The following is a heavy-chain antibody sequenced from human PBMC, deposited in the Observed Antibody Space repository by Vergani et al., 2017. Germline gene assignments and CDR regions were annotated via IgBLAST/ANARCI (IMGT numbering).Heavy chain of an antibody. D-gene: IGHD6-13*01. V-gene: IGHV1-2*02. CDR3: ARDSSSFVLKLLRMTNYFDY. CDR2: INPNSGGT. Sequence: QVQLVQSGAEVKKPGASVKVSCKASGYTFTGYYMHWVRQAPGQGLEWMGWINPNSGGTNYAQKFQGRVTMTRDTSISTAYMELSRLRSDDTAVYYRARDSSSFVLKLLRMTNYFDYWGQGTLVTVSS. CDR1: GYTFTGYY. J-gene: IGHJ4*02.